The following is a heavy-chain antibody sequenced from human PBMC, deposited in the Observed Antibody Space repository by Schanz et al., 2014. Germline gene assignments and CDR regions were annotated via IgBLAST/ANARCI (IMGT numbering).Heavy chain of an antibody. CDR1: GFTFEDYA. CDR2: LSWNSGNI. D-gene: IGHD2-21*02. CDR3: AKVQTHTLYGGNSCFDY. Sequence: EVQLVESGGGLVQPGRSLRLSCTASGFTFEDYAMHWFRLAPGKGLEWDSGLSWNSGNIAYADSVKGRFTISRDNAKNSLYLQMNSLRPEDTALYYCAKVQTHTLYGGNSCFDYWGQGTLVTVSS. V-gene: IGHV3-9*01. J-gene: IGHJ4*02.